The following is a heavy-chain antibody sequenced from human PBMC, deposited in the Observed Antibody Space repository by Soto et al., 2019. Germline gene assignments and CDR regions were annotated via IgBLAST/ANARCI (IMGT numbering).Heavy chain of an antibody. CDR3: AAIPSYYYDSSGYPRI. Sequence: SVKVSCKASGSTFTSSAVQWVRQARGQRLEWIGWIVVGSGNTNYAQKFQERVTITRDMSTSTAYMELSSLRSEDTAVYYCAAIPSYYYDSSGYPRIWGQGTLVTVSS. CDR1: GSTFTSSA. D-gene: IGHD3-22*01. CDR2: IVVGSGNT. J-gene: IGHJ4*02. V-gene: IGHV1-58*01.